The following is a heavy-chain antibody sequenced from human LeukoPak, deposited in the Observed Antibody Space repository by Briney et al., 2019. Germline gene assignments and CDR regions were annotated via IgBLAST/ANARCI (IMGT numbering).Heavy chain of an antibody. CDR2: IIPIFGTA. J-gene: IGHJ4*02. Sequence: SVKVSXKASGGTFSSYAISWVRQAPGQGLEWMGRIIPIFGTANYAQKFQGRVTITTDESTSTAYMELSSLRSEDTAVYYCARSEYYYDSSGYYCFDYWGQGTPVTVSS. CDR3: ARSEYYYDSSGYYCFDY. D-gene: IGHD3-22*01. V-gene: IGHV1-69*05. CDR1: GGTFSSYA.